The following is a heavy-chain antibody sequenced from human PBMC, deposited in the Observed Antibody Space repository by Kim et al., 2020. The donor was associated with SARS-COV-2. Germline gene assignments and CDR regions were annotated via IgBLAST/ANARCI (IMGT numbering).Heavy chain of an antibody. D-gene: IGHD3-10*01. CDR2: INPNSGGT. CDR3: ARVPSYYGSGSFMDV. CDR1: GYTFTGYY. V-gene: IGHV1-2*06. Sequence: ASVTVSCKASGYTFTGYYMHWVRQAPGQGLEWMGRINPNSGGTNYAQKFQGRVTMTRDTSISTAYMELSRLRSDDTAVYYCARVPSYYGSGSFMDVWGQGTTVTVSS. J-gene: IGHJ6*02.